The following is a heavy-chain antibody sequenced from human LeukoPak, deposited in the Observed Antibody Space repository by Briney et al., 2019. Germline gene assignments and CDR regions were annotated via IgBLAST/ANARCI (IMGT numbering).Heavy chain of an antibody. V-gene: IGHV1-46*01. D-gene: IGHD2-2*01. J-gene: IGHJ5*02. CDR2: IYPRDGST. CDR1: GYTFTSNY. CDR3: ARDYCSSTSCYANWFDP. Sequence: ASVKVSCKASGYTFTSNYIHWVRQAPGQGLEWMGMIYPRDGSTSYAQKFQGRVTMTRDTSTSTVYMELSSLRSEDTAVYYCARDYCSSTSCYANWFDPWGQGTLVTVSS.